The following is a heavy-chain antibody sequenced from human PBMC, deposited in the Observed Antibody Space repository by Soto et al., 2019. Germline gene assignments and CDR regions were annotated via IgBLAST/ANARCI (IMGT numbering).Heavy chain of an antibody. J-gene: IGHJ5*02. CDR3: ARDRWLDP. CDR1: GGSISTYY. Sequence: LQMQCDTSTVCGGSISTYYGCWIPQPPGRGLEWIGYIYYTGTTNYNPSLKSRVTISIDTSKNQFSLKLSSVTAADTAVYYCARDRWLDPWGQGTLVTVSS. CDR2: IYYTGTT. V-gene: IGHV4-59*01.